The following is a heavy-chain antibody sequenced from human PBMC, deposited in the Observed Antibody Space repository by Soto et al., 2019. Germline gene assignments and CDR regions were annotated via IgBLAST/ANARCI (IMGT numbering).Heavy chain of an antibody. D-gene: IGHD3-3*01. CDR2: ISYDGSNK. Sequence: SCAASGFTFSSYGMHWVRQAPGKGLEWVAVISYDGSNKYYADSVKGRFTISRDNSKNTLYLQMNSLRAEDTAVYYCAKDMTYYDFWSGYYRDYYYYGMDVWGQGTTVTVSS. V-gene: IGHV3-30*18. J-gene: IGHJ6*02. CDR1: GFTFSSYG. CDR3: AKDMTYYDFWSGYYRDYYYYGMDV.